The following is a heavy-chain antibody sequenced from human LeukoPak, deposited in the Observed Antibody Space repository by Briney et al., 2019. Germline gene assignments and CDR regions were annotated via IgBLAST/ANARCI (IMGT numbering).Heavy chain of an antibody. CDR3: ARDLDSGSYLGFDY. V-gene: IGHV3-21*01. D-gene: IGHD1-26*01. CDR2: ISSSSSYI. Sequence: GGSLRLSCAASGFTFSSYRMTWVRQAPGKGLEWVSSISSSSSYIYYADSVKGRFTISRDNAKNSLYLQMNSLRAEDTAVYYCARDLDSGSYLGFDYWGQGTLVTVSS. J-gene: IGHJ4*02. CDR1: GFTFSSYR.